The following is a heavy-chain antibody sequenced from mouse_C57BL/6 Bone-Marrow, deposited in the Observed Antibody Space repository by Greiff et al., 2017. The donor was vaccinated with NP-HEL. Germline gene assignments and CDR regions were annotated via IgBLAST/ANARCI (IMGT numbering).Heavy chain of an antibody. Sequence: EVLLVESGGGLVKPGGSLKLSCAASGFTFSSYAMPWVRQTPEKRLEWVATISDGGSYTYYPDNVKGRFTLSIDKAKNNRYLQMSHLKSEDTAMYYCARDSSGYVGDFDYWGQGTTLTVSS. V-gene: IGHV5-4*01. CDR1: GFTFSSYA. CDR3: ARDSSGYVGDFDY. D-gene: IGHD3-2*02. CDR2: ISDGGSYT. J-gene: IGHJ2*01.